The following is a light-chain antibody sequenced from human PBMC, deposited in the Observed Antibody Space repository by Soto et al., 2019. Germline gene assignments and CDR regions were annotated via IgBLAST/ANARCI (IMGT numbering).Light chain of an antibody. CDR3: SSFGGSSIFGW. V-gene: IGLV2-23*02. J-gene: IGLJ7*02. CDR2: EVS. Sequence: QSALTQPASVSGSPGQSITISCTGTSSDVGSYNLVSWYQQHPGKAPKLMIYEVSKRPSGVSNRFSGSKSGNTASLTISGLRAGEGGVCSGSSFGGSSIFGWLGGGTKVPAL. CDR1: SSDVGSYNL.